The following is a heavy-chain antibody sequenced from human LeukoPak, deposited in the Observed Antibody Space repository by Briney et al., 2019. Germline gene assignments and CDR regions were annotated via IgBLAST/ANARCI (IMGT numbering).Heavy chain of an antibody. CDR3: AKRHSRSWYNFEY. V-gene: IGHV3-23*01. J-gene: IGHJ4*02. D-gene: IGHD6-13*01. Sequence: GGSLRLSCAASGFTFSSHAMSWVRQAPGKGLEWVSTISGSGGTTYYADSVKGRFTISRDNSKKTLYLQVHSLRAEDTAIYYCAKRHSRSWYNFEYWGQGTLVTVSS. CDR1: GFTFSSHA. CDR2: ISGSGGTT.